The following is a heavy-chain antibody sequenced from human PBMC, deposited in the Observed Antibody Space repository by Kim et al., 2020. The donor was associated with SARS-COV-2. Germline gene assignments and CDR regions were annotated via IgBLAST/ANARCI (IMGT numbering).Heavy chain of an antibody. Sequence: DYAARVKRRITIHADTCKNQCSLQLNSVRPEDTAVYYCARDTPGQKAYDIWGQGTMVTVSS. CDR3: ARDTPGQKAYDI. J-gene: IGHJ3*02. V-gene: IGHV6-1*01.